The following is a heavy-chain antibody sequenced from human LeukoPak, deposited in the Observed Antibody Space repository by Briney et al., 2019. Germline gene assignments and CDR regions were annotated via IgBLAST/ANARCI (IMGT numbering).Heavy chain of an antibody. J-gene: IGHJ6*03. CDR3: TREAGIAARVAYYYYMDV. D-gene: IGHD6-6*01. Sequence: PGGSLRLSCTASGFTFGDYAMSWFRQAPGKGLEWVGFIRSKAYGGTTEYAASVKGRFTISRDDSKSIAYLQMNSLKTEDTAVYYCTREAGIAARVAYYYYMDVWGKGTTVTVSS. CDR1: GFTFGDYA. CDR2: IRSKAYGGTT. V-gene: IGHV3-49*03.